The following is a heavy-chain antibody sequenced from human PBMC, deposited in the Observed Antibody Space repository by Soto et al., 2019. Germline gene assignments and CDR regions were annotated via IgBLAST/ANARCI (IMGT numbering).Heavy chain of an antibody. D-gene: IGHD3-10*01. CDR1: GFTFSTYG. J-gene: IGHJ6*02. V-gene: IGHV3-30*18. CDR2: ISYDGSNK. CDR3: AKDEVRTPSLYAMDV. Sequence: QVHLMESGGGVVQPGRSLRLSCAASGFTFSTYGMHWVRQAPGKGLEWVTLISYDGSNKNYADSVKGRFTISRDNSKNTLYLQMSSLRVEDTAVYYCAKDEVRTPSLYAMDVWGQGTTVTVSS.